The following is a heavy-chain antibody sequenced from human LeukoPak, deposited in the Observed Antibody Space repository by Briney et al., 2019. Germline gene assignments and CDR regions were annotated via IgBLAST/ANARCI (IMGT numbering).Heavy chain of an antibody. V-gene: IGHV4-59*01. J-gene: IGHJ6*02. Sequence: SETLSLTCTVSGGSISIFYWSWIRQSPGKGLEWIGYIYDSVNANYNPSLKSRVTISVDMSRNQFSLKLNSVTAADTAIYYCARDRELGVWGQGTTVTVS. CDR1: GGSISIFY. CDR2: IYDSVNA. D-gene: IGHD1-26*01. CDR3: ARDRELGV.